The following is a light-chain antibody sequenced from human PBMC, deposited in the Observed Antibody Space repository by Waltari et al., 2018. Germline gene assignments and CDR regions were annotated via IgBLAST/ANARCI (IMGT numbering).Light chain of an antibody. V-gene: IGKV3-20*01. Sequence: EIVLTQSPGTLSLSPRERATLSCRASQSVSTNYVAWYQQKRGQAPRLLMYGVSSRATGIPDRFSGSGSGTDFTLTISRLEPEDFAVYYCQQYGSSPRTFGQGTKVEIK. CDR1: QSVSTNY. CDR3: QQYGSSPRT. CDR2: GVS. J-gene: IGKJ1*01.